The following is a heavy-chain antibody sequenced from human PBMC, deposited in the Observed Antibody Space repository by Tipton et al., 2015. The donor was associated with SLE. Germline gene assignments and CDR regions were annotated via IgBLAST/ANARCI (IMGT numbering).Heavy chain of an antibody. CDR1: GGSFSGYY. J-gene: IGHJ5*02. V-gene: IGHV4-31*11. CDR3: ARGSGAGSSSWYNWFDP. CDR2: IYYSGST. D-gene: IGHD6-13*01. Sequence: TLSLTCVVYGGSFSGYYWSWIRQHPGKGLEWIGYIYYSGSTHYNPSLKSRVTISVDTSKNQFSLKLSSVTAADTAVYYCARGSGAGSSSWYNWFDPWGQGTLVTGSS.